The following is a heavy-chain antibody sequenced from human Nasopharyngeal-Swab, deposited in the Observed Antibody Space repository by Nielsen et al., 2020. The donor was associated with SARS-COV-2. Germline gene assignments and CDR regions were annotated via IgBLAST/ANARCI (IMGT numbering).Heavy chain of an antibody. CDR2: TYYRSKWYK. J-gene: IGHJ6*03. CDR3: ARARGAYGDYYYYYYTDV. D-gene: IGHD4-17*01. V-gene: IGHV6-1*01. Sequence: WIRQSPSRGLEWLGRTYYRSKWYKDYAVSVKSRITINPDTYKNQFSLHLNSVTPEDTAVYYCARARGAYGDYYYYYYTDVWGKGTTVTVSS.